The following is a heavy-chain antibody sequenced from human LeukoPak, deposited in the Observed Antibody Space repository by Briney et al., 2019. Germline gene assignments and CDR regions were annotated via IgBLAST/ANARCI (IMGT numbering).Heavy chain of an antibody. D-gene: IGHD1-26*01. CDR1: GFTFSSYV. Sequence: WASLRPSSAASGFTFSSYVMSWFRQPRGKGLKWVSANSGNGGSTYYADSVKGRFTISSDNSRNTLYVEMNGLRDEDRAVYYCARMGADFDYWGQGTLVTVSS. CDR2: NSGNGGST. V-gene: IGHV3-23*01. J-gene: IGHJ4*02. CDR3: ARMGADFDY.